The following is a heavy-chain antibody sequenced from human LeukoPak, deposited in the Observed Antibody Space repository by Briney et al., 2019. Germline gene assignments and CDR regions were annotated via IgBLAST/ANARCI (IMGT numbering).Heavy chain of an antibody. CDR1: GGSFSGYY. J-gene: IGHJ4*02. Sequence: SEILSLTCAVYGGSFSGYYWSWIRQPPGKGLEWIGEINHSGSTNYNPSLKSRVTISVDTSKIQFSLKLSSETAADTAVYYCARGPPFMLVVVITPFGYFDYWGQGTLVTVSS. D-gene: IGHD3-22*01. CDR3: ARGPPFMLVVVITPFGYFDY. CDR2: INHSGST. V-gene: IGHV4-34*01.